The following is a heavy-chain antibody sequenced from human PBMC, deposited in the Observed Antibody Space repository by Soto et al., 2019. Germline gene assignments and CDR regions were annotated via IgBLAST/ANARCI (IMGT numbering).Heavy chain of an antibody. Sequence: GESLKISCKGSGYSFTSYWIGWVRQMPGKGLEWMGIIYPGDSDTRYSPSFQGQVTISADKSISTAYLQWSSLKASDTAMYYCARPGYCSSTSCEPDGMDVWGQRTTVTGSS. V-gene: IGHV5-51*01. CDR3: ARPGYCSSTSCEPDGMDV. D-gene: IGHD2-2*01. CDR2: IYPGDSDT. J-gene: IGHJ6*02. CDR1: GYSFTSYW.